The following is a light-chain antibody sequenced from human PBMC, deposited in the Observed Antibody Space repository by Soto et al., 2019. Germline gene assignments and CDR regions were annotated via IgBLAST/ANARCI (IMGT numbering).Light chain of an antibody. J-gene: IGKJ1*01. V-gene: IGKV3-20*01. CDR3: QQYGSSPPT. CDR2: GAS. CDR1: QSISNN. Sequence: EIVLTQSPATLSLSPGEKATLSCRASQSISNNFAWFQQKPGQGPRLLIYGASSRATGTPDRFSGSGSGTDFTLTINRLEPEDFALYYCQQYGSSPPTFGQGTKV.